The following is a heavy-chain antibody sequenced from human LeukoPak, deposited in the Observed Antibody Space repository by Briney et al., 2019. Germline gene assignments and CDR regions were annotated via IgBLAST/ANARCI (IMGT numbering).Heavy chain of an antibody. CDR2: ISSSSSYI. V-gene: IGHV3-21*01. Sequence: GGSLRLSCAASGFTFSYYNMNWVRQAPGKGLEWVSSISSSSSYIYYADSVKGRFTISRDNAKNSLYLQMNSLRAEDTAVYYCARVPAAEYYFDYWGQGTLVTVSS. J-gene: IGHJ4*02. D-gene: IGHD2-2*01. CDR1: GFTFSYYN. CDR3: ARVPAAEYYFDY.